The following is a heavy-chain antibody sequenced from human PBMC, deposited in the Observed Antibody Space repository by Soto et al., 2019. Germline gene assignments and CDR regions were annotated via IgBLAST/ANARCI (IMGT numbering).Heavy chain of an antibody. CDR2: IYHSGST. Sequence: SETLSLTCAVSGGSISSSNWWSWVRQPPGKGLEWIGEIYHSGSTNYNPSLKSRVTISVDKSKNQFSLKLSSVTAADTAVYYCARLGLMDTAYYGMDVRGQGTTVTVSS. V-gene: IGHV4-4*02. D-gene: IGHD5-18*01. CDR1: GGSISSSNW. J-gene: IGHJ6*02. CDR3: ARLGLMDTAYYGMDV.